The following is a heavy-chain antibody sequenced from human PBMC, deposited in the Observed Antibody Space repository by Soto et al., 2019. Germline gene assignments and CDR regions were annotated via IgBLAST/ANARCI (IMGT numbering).Heavy chain of an antibody. J-gene: IGHJ4*02. CDR3: ATSIAARPEDY. Sequence: VSVKVSCKASGFTFTCYYMHWVRQAPGQGLEWMGIINPSGGSTSYAQKFQGRVTMTRDTSTSTVYMELSSLRSEDTAVYYCATSIAARPEDYWGQGTLVTVSS. CDR1: GFTFTCYY. V-gene: IGHV1-46*01. D-gene: IGHD6-6*01. CDR2: INPSGGST.